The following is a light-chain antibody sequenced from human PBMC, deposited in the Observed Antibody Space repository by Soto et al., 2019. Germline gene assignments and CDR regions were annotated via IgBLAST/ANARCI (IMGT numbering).Light chain of an antibody. Sequence: IQLTHSPSSLSASVGYRVTITFRSSQGIISYLAWYQQNPGKAPKLLIYAASTLQSGVPSRFSGSGSGTEFTLTISSLQPDDFATYFCQQYQTYSTFGQGTRLEIK. J-gene: IGKJ5*01. V-gene: IGKV1-9*01. CDR1: QGIISY. CDR2: AAS. CDR3: QQYQTYST.